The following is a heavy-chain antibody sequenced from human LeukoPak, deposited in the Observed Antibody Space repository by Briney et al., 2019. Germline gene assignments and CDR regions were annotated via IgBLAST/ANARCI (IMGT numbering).Heavy chain of an antibody. CDR2: IFPIFGTA. D-gene: IGHD2-2*01. V-gene: IGHV1-69*05. J-gene: IGHJ6*03. Sequence: GSSVKVSFKASGGTFSSYAISWVRQAPGQGLEWMGGIFPIFGTANYAQKFQGRVTITTDESTSTAYMELSSLRSEDTAVYYCASRDRGYCSSASCYHNSGEYYYYYMDVWGKGNTVTVSS. CDR1: GGTFSSYA. CDR3: ASRDRGYCSSASCYHNSGEYYYYYMDV.